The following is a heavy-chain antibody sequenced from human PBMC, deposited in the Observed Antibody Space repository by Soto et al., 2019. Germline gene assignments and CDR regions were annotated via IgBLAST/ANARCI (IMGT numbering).Heavy chain of an antibody. CDR3: AKVKAGGHPPTYFDY. CDR2: LSGSGGST. D-gene: IGHD6-19*01. V-gene: IGHV3-23*01. J-gene: IGHJ4*02. CDR1: GFTFSNYV. Sequence: EVQLLESVGGLVQPGGSLRLSCAASGFTFSNYVMSWVRQAPGKGLEWVSSLSGSGGSTYYADSVKGRFTISRDNSKNTLYLQMNSLRAEDTAVYYCAKVKAGGHPPTYFDYWGQGTLVTVSS.